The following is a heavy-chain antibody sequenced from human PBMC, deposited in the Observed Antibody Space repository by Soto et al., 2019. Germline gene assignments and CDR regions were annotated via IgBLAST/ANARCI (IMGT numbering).Heavy chain of an antibody. J-gene: IGHJ6*01. CDR1: GGPISSSNW. V-gene: IGHV4-4*02. CDR3: ATAPGASRISNYY. CDR2: IYHSGST. Sequence: TLSLTCPVSGGPISSSNWWCWVRPPPGKGLEWIGEIYHSGSTNYNPSRKGRVTISVDKSKNQFSLELSSVTASDTAVHYCATAPGASRISNYY. D-gene: IGHD1-26*01.